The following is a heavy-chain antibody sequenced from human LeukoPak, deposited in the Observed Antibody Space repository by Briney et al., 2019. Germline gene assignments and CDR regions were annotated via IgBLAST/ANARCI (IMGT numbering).Heavy chain of an antibody. CDR3: ASQGRSMIVVELSHPFDY. J-gene: IGHJ4*02. V-gene: IGHV1-69*13. Sequence: GASVKVSCKASGGTFSSYAISWVRQAPGQGLEWMGGIIPIFGTANYAQKFQGRVTITADESTSTAYMELSSLRSEDTAVYYCASQGRSMIVVELSHPFDYWGQGTLVTVSS. CDR2: IIPIFGTA. CDR1: GGTFSSYA. D-gene: IGHD3-22*01.